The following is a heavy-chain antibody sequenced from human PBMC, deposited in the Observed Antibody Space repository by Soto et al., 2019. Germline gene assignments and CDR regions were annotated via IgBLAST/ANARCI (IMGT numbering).Heavy chain of an antibody. D-gene: IGHD5-12*01. V-gene: IGHV3-23*01. CDR2: IGGRGNSA. CDR3: VREGRGSFDF. CDR1: GFIFSNYA. Sequence: GGSLRLSCAASGFIFSNYAINWVRQAPGKGLEWVSVIGGRGNSAYYADSVQGRFTISRDNSKNTLSLQMSSLTADDTAIYYCVREGRGSFDFWGRGTMVTVSS. J-gene: IGHJ3*01.